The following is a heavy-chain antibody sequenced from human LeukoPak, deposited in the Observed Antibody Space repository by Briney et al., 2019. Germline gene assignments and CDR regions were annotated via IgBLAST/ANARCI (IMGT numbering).Heavy chain of an antibody. CDR3: ARDPLKLGEYYFDY. Sequence: GSLRLSCAASGFTFSDYYMSWIRQAPGKGLEWVSYISSSGSTIYYADSVKSRFTISRDNAKNSLYLQMNSLRAEDTAVYYCARDPLKLGEYYFDYWGQGTLVTVSS. CDR1: GFTFSDYY. D-gene: IGHD3-10*01. V-gene: IGHV3-11*01. J-gene: IGHJ4*02. CDR2: ISSSGSTI.